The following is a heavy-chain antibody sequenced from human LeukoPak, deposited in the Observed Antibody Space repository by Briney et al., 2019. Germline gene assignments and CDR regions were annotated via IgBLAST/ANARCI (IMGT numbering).Heavy chain of an antibody. D-gene: IGHD6-19*01. CDR1: GFTFSSHW. V-gene: IGHV3-7*01. CDR3: ARSEAGLTY. Sequence: QAGGSLRLSCAASGFTFSSHWMSWVRQAPGKGPEWVANMNPDGREKYYVDSMKGRFTISRDNTKNSLYLQINSLRAEDTAVYYCARSEAGLTYWGQGTLVTLSS. J-gene: IGHJ4*02. CDR2: MNPDGREK.